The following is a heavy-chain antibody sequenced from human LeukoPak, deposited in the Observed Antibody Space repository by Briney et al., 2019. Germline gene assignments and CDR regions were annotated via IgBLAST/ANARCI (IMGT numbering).Heavy chain of an antibody. CDR3: ARATPVGGVRFDY. V-gene: IGHV4-4*09. D-gene: IGHD3-16*01. CDR1: GVSISCYY. CDR2: IYTTEEH. Sequence: SETLSLTCTGSGVSISCYYWSWIRQRPGKGLEWIGTIYTTEEHKYNPSLKSRVTISVDTSKNQFCLKLSSVTAADTAVYYCARATPVGGVRFDYWGQGTLVTVSS. J-gene: IGHJ4*02.